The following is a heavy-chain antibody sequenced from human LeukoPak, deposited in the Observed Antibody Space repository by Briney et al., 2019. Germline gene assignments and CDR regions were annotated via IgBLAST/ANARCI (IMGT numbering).Heavy chain of an antibody. D-gene: IGHD2-15*01. V-gene: IGHV1-18*04. Sequence: ASVKVSCKASGYTFTSYGISWVRQAPGQGLEWMGWISAYNGNTNYAQKLQGRVTMTTDTSTSTAYMELRSLRSDDTAVYYCARDHCSGGSCYDAFDIWGQRTMVTVSS. CDR1: GYTFTSYG. CDR3: ARDHCSGGSCYDAFDI. J-gene: IGHJ3*02. CDR2: ISAYNGNT.